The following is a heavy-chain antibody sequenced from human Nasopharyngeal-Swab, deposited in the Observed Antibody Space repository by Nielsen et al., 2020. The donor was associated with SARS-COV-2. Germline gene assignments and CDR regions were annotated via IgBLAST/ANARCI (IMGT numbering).Heavy chain of an antibody. CDR2: ISWNSGSI. Sequence: SLKISCAASGFTFDDYAMHWVRQAPGKGLEWVSGISWNSGSIGYADSVKGRFTISRDNAKNSLYLQMNSLRAEDTASYYCAKSEYYGDPVDYWGQGTLVTVSS. CDR1: GFTFDDYA. CDR3: AKSEYYGDPVDY. J-gene: IGHJ4*02. V-gene: IGHV3-9*01. D-gene: IGHD4-17*01.